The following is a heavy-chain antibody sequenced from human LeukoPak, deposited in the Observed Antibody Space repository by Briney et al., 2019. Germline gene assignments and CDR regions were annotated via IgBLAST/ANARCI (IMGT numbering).Heavy chain of an antibody. CDR2: ISWNSGSI. Sequence: PGGSLRLSCAASGFTFDDYAMHWVRHAPGKGLEWVSGISWNSGSIGYADSVKGRFTISRDNAKNSLYLQMNSLRAEDTALYYCVKGSSSWLNTNNDYWGQGTLVTVSS. CDR3: VKGSSSWLNTNNDY. CDR1: GFTFDDYA. V-gene: IGHV3-9*01. J-gene: IGHJ4*02. D-gene: IGHD6-13*01.